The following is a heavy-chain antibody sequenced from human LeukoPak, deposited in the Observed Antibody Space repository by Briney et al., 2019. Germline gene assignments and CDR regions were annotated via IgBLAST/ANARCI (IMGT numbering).Heavy chain of an antibody. CDR2: IHYTGST. J-gene: IGHJ5*02. D-gene: IGHD1-1*01. CDR3: ARPVPSRLGWFDP. V-gene: IGHV4-59*08. Sequence: SETLSLTCTVSGGSINSYYWSWIRQPPGKGLECIGYIHYTGSTYYNPSLKSRVTISVDTSKNQFSLKLSSVTAADTAVYYCARPVPSRLGWFDPWGQGTLVTVSS. CDR1: GGSINSYY.